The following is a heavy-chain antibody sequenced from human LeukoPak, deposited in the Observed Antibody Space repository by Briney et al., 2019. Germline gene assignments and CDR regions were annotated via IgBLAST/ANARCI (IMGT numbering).Heavy chain of an antibody. D-gene: IGHD4-11*01. J-gene: IGHJ3*02. V-gene: IGHV1-8*01. Sequence: ASVKVSCKASGYTFTSYDINWVRQATGQGLEWMGWMNPNSGNTGYAQKFQGRVTMTRDTSISTAYMELSSRRSEDTAVYYCARNDYNGDDAFDIWGQGTMVTVSS. CDR3: ARNDYNGDDAFDI. CDR1: GYTFTSYD. CDR2: MNPNSGNT.